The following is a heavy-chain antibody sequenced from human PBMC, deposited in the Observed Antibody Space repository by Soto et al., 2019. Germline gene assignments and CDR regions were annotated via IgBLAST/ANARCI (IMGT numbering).Heavy chain of an antibody. D-gene: IGHD3-22*01. CDR2: ISGSGGST. CDR3: AKSSVYSGAVVFKI. Sequence: GGSLRLSCAASGFTFSTYAMTWVRQAPGKGLEWVSGISGSGGSTYYADSVKGRFTISRDNSKNTLYLQMNSLRAEDTAVYYGAKSSVYSGAVVFKIWGQGTTVPGS. CDR1: GFTFSTYA. V-gene: IGHV3-23*01. J-gene: IGHJ3*02.